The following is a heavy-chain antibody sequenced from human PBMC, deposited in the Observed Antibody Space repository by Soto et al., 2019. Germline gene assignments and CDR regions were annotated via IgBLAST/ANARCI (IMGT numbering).Heavy chain of an antibody. CDR1: GGTFSSYA. V-gene: IGHV1-69*01. CDR2: IIPIFGTA. Sequence: QVQLVQSGAEVKKPGSSVKVSCKASGGTFSSYAISWVRQAPGQGLEWMGGIIPIFGTANYAQKFQGRVTIIADESTSTAYMELSSLRSEDTAVYYCAASRTRYCSSTSCYGRGMDVWGQGTTVTVSS. CDR3: AASRTRYCSSTSCYGRGMDV. D-gene: IGHD2-2*01. J-gene: IGHJ6*02.